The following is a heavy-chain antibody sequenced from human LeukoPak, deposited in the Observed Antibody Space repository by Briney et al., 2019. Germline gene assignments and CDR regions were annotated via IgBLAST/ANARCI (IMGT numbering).Heavy chain of an antibody. CDR1: GFTFDDYA. D-gene: IGHD3-10*01. V-gene: IGHV3-9*01. J-gene: IGHJ5*02. CDR2: ISWNSGSI. CDR3: AKAGTMVRGVIPNWFDP. Sequence: GRPLRLSCAASGFTFDDYAMPWVRQAPGKGLEWVSGISWNSGSIGYADSVKGRFTISRDNAKNSLYLQMNSLRAEDTALYYCAKAGTMVRGVIPNWFDPWGQGTLVTVSS.